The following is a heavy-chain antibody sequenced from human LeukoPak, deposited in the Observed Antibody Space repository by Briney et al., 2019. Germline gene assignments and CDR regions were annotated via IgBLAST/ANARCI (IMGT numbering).Heavy chain of an antibody. CDR2: ISSSGSTI. Sequence: WGSLRLSGAASAFTFSTYAMSWVRQGPGKGLEWVSYISSSGSTIYYADSVKGRFTISRDNAKNSLYLQMNSLRAEDTAVYYCARAAGGWYYYGSGSYYRYYYYMDVWGKGTTVTISS. J-gene: IGHJ6*03. CDR1: AFTFSTYA. V-gene: IGHV3-48*03. D-gene: IGHD3-10*01. CDR3: ARAAGGWYYYGSGSYYRYYYYMDV.